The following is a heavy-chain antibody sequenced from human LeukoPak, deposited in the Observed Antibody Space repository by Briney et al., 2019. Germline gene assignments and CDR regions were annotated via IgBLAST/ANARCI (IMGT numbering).Heavy chain of an antibody. D-gene: IGHD1-26*01. CDR2: ISSSSSTI. J-gene: IGHJ4*02. CDR3: AKVGAKIDY. V-gene: IGHV3-48*01. Sequence: PGGSLRLSCAASGFTFSSYSMTWVRQAPGKGLEWVSYISSSSSTIYYADSVKGRFTISRDNAKNSLYLQMNSLRAEDTAVYYCAKVGAKIDYWGQGTLVTVSS. CDR1: GFTFSSYS.